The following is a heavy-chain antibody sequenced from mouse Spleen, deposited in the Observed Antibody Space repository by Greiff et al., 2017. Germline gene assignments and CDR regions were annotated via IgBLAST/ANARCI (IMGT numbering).Heavy chain of an antibody. J-gene: IGHJ3*01. CDR2: INSGSSTI. CDR3: SRGRDYDMFAY. Sequence: EVNVVESGGGLVKPGGSLKLSCAASGFTFSDSGIHWVRQAPEKGLEWVAYINSGSSTIYYADPVKGRFTISRDNAKNTLFLQMTSLRSEDTAIYYCSRGRDYDMFAYWGQGTLVTVSA. D-gene: IGHD2-4*01. CDR1: GFTFSDSG. V-gene: IGHV5-17*01.